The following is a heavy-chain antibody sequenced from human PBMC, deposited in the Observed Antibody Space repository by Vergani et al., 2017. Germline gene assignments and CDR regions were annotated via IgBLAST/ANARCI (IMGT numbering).Heavy chain of an antibody. V-gene: IGHV3-15*01. CDR1: GFTFSNAW. J-gene: IGHJ6*02. Sequence: EVQLVESGGGLVKPGGSLRLSCAASGFTFSNAWMSWVRQAPGKGLEWVGRIKSKTDGGTTDYAAPVKGRFTISRDDSKNTLYLQMNSLKTEDTAVYYCTTGPGVGARQLRYYYGMDVWGQGTTVTVSS. CDR2: IKSKTDGGTT. D-gene: IGHD1-26*01. CDR3: TTGPGVGARQLRYYYGMDV.